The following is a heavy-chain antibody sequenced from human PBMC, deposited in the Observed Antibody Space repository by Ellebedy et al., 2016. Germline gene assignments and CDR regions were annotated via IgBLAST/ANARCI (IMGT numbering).Heavy chain of an antibody. CDR3: TRVGGSYTEGDYYYYGMDV. Sequence: GGSLRLXCTASGFTFGDYAMSWFRQAPGKGLEWVGFIRSKAYGGTTEYAASVKGRLTISRDDSKSIAYLQMNSLKTEDTAVYYCTRVGGSYTEGDYYYYGMDVWGQGTTVTVSS. J-gene: IGHJ6*02. D-gene: IGHD1-26*01. CDR2: IRSKAYGGTT. V-gene: IGHV3-49*03. CDR1: GFTFGDYA.